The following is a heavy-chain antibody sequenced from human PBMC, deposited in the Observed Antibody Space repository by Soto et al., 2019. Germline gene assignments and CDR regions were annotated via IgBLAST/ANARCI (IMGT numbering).Heavy chain of an antibody. D-gene: IGHD1-1*01. V-gene: IGHV3-15*01. CDR1: GFTFNNAW. CDR2: IKPNPDGGTG. J-gene: IGHJ4*02. CDR3: VTDLKSGNERGKFVY. Sequence: EVQLVESGGVLVKPGGSLRLSCVASGFTFNNAWMSWVRQAPGKGLEWVGRIKPNPDGGTGDYAAPVKSRFTISRDDSKNTLYLQMNRLKIEDTAVYYCVTDLKSGNERGKFVYWGQGTLVTV.